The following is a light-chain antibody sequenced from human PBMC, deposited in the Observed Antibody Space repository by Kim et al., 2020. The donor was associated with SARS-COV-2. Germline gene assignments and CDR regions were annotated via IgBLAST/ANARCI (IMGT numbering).Light chain of an antibody. J-gene: IGKJ2*01. Sequence: DIQLTQSPSFLSASVGGRVTITCRASQGISSYLAWYQQKPGKAPKLLIYAASTLQSGVPSRFSGSGSGTEFTLTISSLQPEDFATYYCQQLNSYPPYTFGQGTKLEIK. CDR1: QGISSY. V-gene: IGKV1-9*01. CDR3: QQLNSYPPYT. CDR2: AAS.